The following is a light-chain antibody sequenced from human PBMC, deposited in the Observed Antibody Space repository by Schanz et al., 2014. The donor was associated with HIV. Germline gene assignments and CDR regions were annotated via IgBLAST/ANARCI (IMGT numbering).Light chain of an antibody. J-gene: IGLJ2*01. CDR1: SSDVGSYSL. CDR3: SSYTSSSYVV. CDR2: DGS. V-gene: IGLV2-14*02. Sequence: QSALTQPASVSGSPGQSITISCTGTSSDVGSYSLVSWYQQHPGKAPKLIIYDGSHRPSGVSNRFSGSQSDSTASLIISGLQAEDEADYYCSSYTSSSYVVFGGGTKLTVL.